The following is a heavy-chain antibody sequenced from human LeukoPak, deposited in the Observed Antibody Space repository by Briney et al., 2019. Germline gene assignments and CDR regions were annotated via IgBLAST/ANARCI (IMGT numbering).Heavy chain of an antibody. CDR1: GFTFSSYG. J-gene: IGHJ4*02. Sequence: GGSLRLSCAASGFTFSSYGMHWVRQAPGKGLEWVAVIWYDGSIKFYVDPVKGRFTISRDNSKNTLYLQMNSLRAEDTAVYYCARGSKWELLVYYFDYWGQGTLVTVSS. D-gene: IGHD1-26*01. CDR2: IWYDGSIK. CDR3: ARGSKWELLVYYFDY. V-gene: IGHV3-33*01.